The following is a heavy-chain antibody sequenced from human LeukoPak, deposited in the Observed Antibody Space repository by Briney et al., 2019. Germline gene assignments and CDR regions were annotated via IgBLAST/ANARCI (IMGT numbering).Heavy chain of an antibody. CDR2: IKGGGGDP. CDR1: GFTFSTYA. V-gene: IGHV3-23*01. Sequence: GGSLRLSCAASGFTFSTYAMGWVRRAQGKGLEWVSSIKGGGGDPFYADSVKGRFTISRDNSKNTLFLQLNSLRAEDSAVYYCARGGHDFNPFYWWGQGTLVTVSS. D-gene: IGHD2-21*02. J-gene: IGHJ4*02. CDR3: ARGGHDFNPFYW.